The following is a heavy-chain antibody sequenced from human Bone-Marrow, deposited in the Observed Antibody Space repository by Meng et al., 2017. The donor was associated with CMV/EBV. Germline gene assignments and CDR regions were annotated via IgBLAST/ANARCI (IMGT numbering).Heavy chain of an antibody. Sequence: GESLKISCAASGFTFSSYSMNWVRQAPGKGLEWVSSISSISNYIYYADSLKGRFTISRDNAKNSLYLQMNGLRAEDTAVYYCARDRLWFGELRGPYGGMDVWGQGPMVTGSS. CDR1: GFTFSSYS. V-gene: IGHV3-21*01. D-gene: IGHD3-10*01. CDR2: ISSISNYI. J-gene: IGHJ6*02. CDR3: ARDRLWFGELRGPYGGMDV.